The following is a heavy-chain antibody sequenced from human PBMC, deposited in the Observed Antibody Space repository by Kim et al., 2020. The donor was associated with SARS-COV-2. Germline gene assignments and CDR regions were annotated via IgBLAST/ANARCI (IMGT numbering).Heavy chain of an antibody. Sequence: ASVKVSCKASGYTFTSYAMHWVRQAPGQRLEWMGWINAGNGNTKYSQKFQGRVTITRDTSASTAYMELSSLRSEDTAVYYCAREARIITMVRGATPTRYYYYGMDVWGQGTTVTVSS. CDR3: AREARIITMVRGATPTRYYYYGMDV. J-gene: IGHJ6*02. CDR2: INAGNGNT. CDR1: GYTFTSYA. D-gene: IGHD3-10*01. V-gene: IGHV1-3*01.